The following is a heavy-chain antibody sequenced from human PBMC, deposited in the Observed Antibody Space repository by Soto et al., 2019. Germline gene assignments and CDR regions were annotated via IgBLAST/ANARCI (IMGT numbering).Heavy chain of an antibody. CDR3: ARLPRPREDTAMVTDY. Sequence: ASVKVSCKASGYTFTSYAMHWVRQAPGQRLEWMGWINAGNGNTKYSQKFQGRVTITRDTSASTAYMELSSLRSEDTAVYYCARLPRPREDTAMVTDYWGKDTLVTVSS. J-gene: IGHJ4*02. D-gene: IGHD5-18*01. V-gene: IGHV1-3*01. CDR2: INAGNGNT. CDR1: GYTFTSYA.